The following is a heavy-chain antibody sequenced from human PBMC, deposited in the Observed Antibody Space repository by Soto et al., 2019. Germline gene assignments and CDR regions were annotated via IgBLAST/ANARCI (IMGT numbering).Heavy chain of an antibody. V-gene: IGHV4-31*03. CDR2: IYYSGST. D-gene: IGHD3-10*01. CDR1: GGSISSGGYY. Sequence: PSETLSLTCTVSGGSISSGGYYWSWIRQHPGKGLEWIGYIYYSGSTYYNPSLKSRVTISVDTSKNQFSLKLSSVTAADTAVYYCARTYGSGSSEANFDYWGQGTLVTVS. J-gene: IGHJ4*02. CDR3: ARTYGSGSSEANFDY.